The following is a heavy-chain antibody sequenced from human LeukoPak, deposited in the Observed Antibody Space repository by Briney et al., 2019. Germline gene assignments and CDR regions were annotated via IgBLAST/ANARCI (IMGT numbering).Heavy chain of an antibody. V-gene: IGHV4-39*01. CDR2: IYYSGST. CDR1: GGSISSNTHY. J-gene: IGHJ6*03. CDR3: ARLTDYFYYMDV. Sequence: KPSETLSLTCTVSGGSISSNTHYWGWIRQPPGKGLEWIGNIYYSGSTYHHPSLKSRVTMSVDTSKSQSSLKLSSVTAADTAVYYCARLTDYFYYMDVWGKGTAVTVSS.